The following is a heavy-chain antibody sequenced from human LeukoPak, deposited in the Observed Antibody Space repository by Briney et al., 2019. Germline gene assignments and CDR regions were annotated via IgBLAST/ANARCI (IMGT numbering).Heavy chain of an antibody. CDR3: ASQESGNYDILTGYETSRVGYFDY. V-gene: IGHV4-30-4*01. J-gene: IGHJ4*02. CDR2: IYYSGST. CDR1: GGSISSGDYY. D-gene: IGHD3-9*01. Sequence: SSQTLSLTCTVSGGSISSGDYYWSWIRQPPGKGLEWIGYIYYSGSTYYNPSLKSRVTISVDTSKNQFSLKLSSVTAADTAVYYCASQESGNYDILTGYETSRVGYFDYWGQGTLVTVSS.